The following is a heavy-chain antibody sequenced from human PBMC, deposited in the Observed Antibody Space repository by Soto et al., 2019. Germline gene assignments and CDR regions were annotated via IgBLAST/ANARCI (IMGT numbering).Heavy chain of an antibody. D-gene: IGHD3-10*01. CDR3: ETSYGSGYRAFDY. CDR2: VNPILSMS. Sequence: QVQLVQSGAELKKPGSSVKVSCKASGDTFSFYTINWVRQAPGLGLEWMGRVNPILSMSNYAQKFQGRVTMTADKSTSTAYMELRSLRSEDTAFYYGETSYGSGYRAFDYWGQGALVTVSS. V-gene: IGHV1-69*02. J-gene: IGHJ4*02. CDR1: GDTFSFYT.